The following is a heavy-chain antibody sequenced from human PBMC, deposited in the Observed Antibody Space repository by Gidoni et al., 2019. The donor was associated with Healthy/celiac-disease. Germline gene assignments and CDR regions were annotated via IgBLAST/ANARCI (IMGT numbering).Heavy chain of an antibody. CDR1: GFTVSNAW. D-gene: IGHD4-17*01. J-gene: IGHJ2*01. CDR3: TTDRGTTVTMSWYFDL. Sequence: EVKLVESGGGLVKPGGSLRLSCEATGFTVSNAWMSWVRQAPGKGLEWVGRIKSKTDGGTTDYAAPVKGRFTISRDDSKNTLYLQMNSLKTEDTAVYYCTTDRGTTVTMSWYFDLWGRGTLVTVSS. V-gene: IGHV3-15*01. CDR2: IKSKTDGGTT.